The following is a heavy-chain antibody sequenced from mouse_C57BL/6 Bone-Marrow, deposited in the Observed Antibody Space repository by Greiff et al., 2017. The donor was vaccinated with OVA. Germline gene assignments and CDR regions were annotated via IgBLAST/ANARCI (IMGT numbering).Heavy chain of an antibody. CDR1: GFTFSSYA. Sequence: DVKLVESGEGLVKPGGSLKLSCAASGFTFSSYAMSWVRQTPEKRLEWVAYISSGGDYISYADTVKGRFTISRDNAMNTLYLQMIILNSEDTAIYYCTRANGDFDYWGQGTTLTVSS. CDR2: ISSGGDYI. J-gene: IGHJ2*01. CDR3: TRANGDFDY. D-gene: IGHD4-1*01. V-gene: IGHV5-9-1*02.